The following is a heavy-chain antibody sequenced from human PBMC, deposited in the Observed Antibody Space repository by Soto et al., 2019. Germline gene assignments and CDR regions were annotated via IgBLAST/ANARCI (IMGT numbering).Heavy chain of an antibody. CDR1: GGSFSGYY. J-gene: IGHJ6*02. CDR2: INHSGVT. Sequence: SETLSLTCAVYGGSFSGYYWSRIRQPPGKGLEWIGEINHSGVTNYKPSLKRRVTISVGTSKNQFSLQLKSVTAADTALYYCARFSGSYYYAMDVWGQGSTVTVSS. CDR3: ARFSGSYYYAMDV. V-gene: IGHV4-34*01. D-gene: IGHD6-19*01.